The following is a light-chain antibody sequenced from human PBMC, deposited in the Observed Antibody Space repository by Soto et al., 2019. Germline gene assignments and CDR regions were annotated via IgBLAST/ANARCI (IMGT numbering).Light chain of an antibody. CDR1: TSNIGAGYD. V-gene: IGLV1-40*01. Sequence: QSVLTQPPSVSGAPGQRVTISCTGSTSNIGAGYDVHWYQQLPGTAPRLLISGHNNRPSGVPDRFFGSKSGTSASLTIIGLQAEDEADYYCQSYDISLGGSGVFGGGTKLTVL. CDR2: GHN. J-gene: IGLJ3*02. CDR3: QSYDISLGGSGV.